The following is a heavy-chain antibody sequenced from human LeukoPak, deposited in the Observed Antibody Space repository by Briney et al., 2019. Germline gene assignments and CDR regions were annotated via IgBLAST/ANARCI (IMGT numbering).Heavy chain of an antibody. CDR3: AHSTIVLMVYASSYYGMDV. V-gene: IGHV1-69*13. D-gene: IGHD2-8*01. CDR1: GGTFSSYA. CDR2: IIPVFGTA. J-gene: IGHJ6*02. Sequence: ASVKVSCKASGGTFSSYAISWVRQAPGQGLEWMGGIIPVFGTANYAQKFQGRVTITADESTSTAYMELSSLRSEDTAVYYCAHSTIVLMVYASSYYGMDVWGQGTTVTVSS.